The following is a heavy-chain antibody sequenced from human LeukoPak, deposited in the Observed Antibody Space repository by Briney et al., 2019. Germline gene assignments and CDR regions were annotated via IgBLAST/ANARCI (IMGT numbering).Heavy chain of an antibody. D-gene: IGHD3-22*01. CDR2: IGGDGGST. CDR1: GFTFDGYA. J-gene: IGHJ4*02. CDR3: VKEPHYYDRSGYF. Sequence: GGSLRLSCAASGFTFDGYAMHWVRQAPGKGLEWVSLIGGDGGSTYYADSVKGRFTISRDNTKISLFLKMKTLRTNDTALYYCVKEPHYYDRSGYFWGQGTLVTVSP. V-gene: IGHV3-43*02.